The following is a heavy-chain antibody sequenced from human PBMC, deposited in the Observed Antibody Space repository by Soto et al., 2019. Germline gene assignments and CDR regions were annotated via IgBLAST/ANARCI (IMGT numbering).Heavy chain of an antibody. CDR3: ATPYCTNGVCYYYFDH. J-gene: IGHJ4*02. D-gene: IGHD2-8*01. Sequence: GGSLSLSCVASGFTFSTYAMHWVRQAPGKGLEWVAVIYYDGSNKYYSDSVKGRFTISRDNSKNTLYLQMNSLRAEDTAVYYCATPYCTNGVCYYYFDHWGQGTLVTVSS. CDR2: IYYDGSNK. V-gene: IGHV3-33*01. CDR1: GFTFSTYA.